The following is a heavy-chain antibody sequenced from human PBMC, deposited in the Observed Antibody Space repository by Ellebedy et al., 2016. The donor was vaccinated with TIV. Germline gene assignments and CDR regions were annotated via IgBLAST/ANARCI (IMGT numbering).Heavy chain of an antibody. Sequence: GESLKISXAASGFTFSSYGMHWVRQAPGKGLEWVAVISYDGSNKYYADSVKGRFTISRDNSKNTLYLQMNSLRAEDTAVYYCAKSGVESGYGKIDYWGQGTLVTVSS. J-gene: IGHJ4*02. V-gene: IGHV3-30*18. CDR2: ISYDGSNK. CDR3: AKSGVESGYGKIDY. CDR1: GFTFSSYG. D-gene: IGHD5-12*01.